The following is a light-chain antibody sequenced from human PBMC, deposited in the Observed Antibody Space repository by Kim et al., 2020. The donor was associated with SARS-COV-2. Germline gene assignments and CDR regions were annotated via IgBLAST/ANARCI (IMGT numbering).Light chain of an antibody. CDR1: SSDVGGYNS. J-gene: IGLJ3*02. Sequence: QSALTQPRSVSGSPGQSVTISCTGTSSDVGGYNSFSWYQQHPGKASRLMIYDVSKRPSGVPDRFSGSKSGNTASLTISGLQADDEANYYCCSYAGTYSQLFGGGTQVTVL. CDR3: CSYAGTYSQL. CDR2: DVS. V-gene: IGLV2-11*01.